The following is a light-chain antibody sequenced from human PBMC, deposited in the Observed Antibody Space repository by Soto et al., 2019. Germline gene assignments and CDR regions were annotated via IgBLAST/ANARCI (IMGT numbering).Light chain of an antibody. J-gene: IGLJ1*01. CDR2: EVV. Sequence: QSALTQPPSPSGSPGQSVTICCTGTRNDIGVYDFVSWYQHHPGKAPRLIIYEVVQRPSGVPDRFSGSKSGNTASLTVSGLQAADEADYFCKSYAGSNTYVFGSGTKVTVL. CDR3: KSYAGSNTYV. CDR1: RNDIGVYDF. V-gene: IGLV2-8*01.